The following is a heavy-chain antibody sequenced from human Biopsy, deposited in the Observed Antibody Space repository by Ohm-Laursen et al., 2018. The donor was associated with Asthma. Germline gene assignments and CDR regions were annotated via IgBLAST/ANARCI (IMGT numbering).Heavy chain of an antibody. CDR3: VRHQYSSSWSTFDY. D-gene: IGHD3-22*01. CDR2: MYHSGSP. CDR1: GGSITSSSYY. V-gene: IGHV4-39*01. J-gene: IGHJ4*02. Sequence: SDTLSLTCTVSGGSITSSSYYWGWIRHPPGKGMEWIGSMYHSGSPYYHPSLKSRATISVDTSKNQLSLKMSSVTAADTAVYFCVRHQYSSSWSTFDYWGQGALVTVSS.